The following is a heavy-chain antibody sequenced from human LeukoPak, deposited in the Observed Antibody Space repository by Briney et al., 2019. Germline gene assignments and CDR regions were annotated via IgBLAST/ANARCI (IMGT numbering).Heavy chain of an antibody. CDR3: ARGDIDTPDY. CDR2: IYHSGST. Sequence: SETLSLTCAVSGVSISSGGYSWSWLRQPPGKGLEWIGYIYHSGSTYYNPSLKSRVTISVDRSKNQFSLKLSSVTAADTAVYYCARGDIDTPDYWGQGTLVTVSS. CDR1: GVSISSGGYS. V-gene: IGHV4-30-2*01. D-gene: IGHD5-12*01. J-gene: IGHJ4*02.